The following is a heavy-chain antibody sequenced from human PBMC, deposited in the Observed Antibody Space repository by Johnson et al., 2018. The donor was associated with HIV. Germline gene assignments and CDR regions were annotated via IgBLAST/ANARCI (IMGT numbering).Heavy chain of an antibody. D-gene: IGHD1-26*01. CDR3: ARAGIVGATTAFDI. Sequence: QMQLVESGGGLVQPGGSLRLSCAASGFTFNRYGMYWVRQAPGKGLEWVAVISYDGSNKYYADSVKGRFTISRDNAKNSLYLHMNSLRAEDTALYYCARAGIVGATTAFDIWGQGTMVTVSS. CDR2: ISYDGSNK. CDR1: GFTFNRYG. J-gene: IGHJ3*02. V-gene: IGHV3-30*03.